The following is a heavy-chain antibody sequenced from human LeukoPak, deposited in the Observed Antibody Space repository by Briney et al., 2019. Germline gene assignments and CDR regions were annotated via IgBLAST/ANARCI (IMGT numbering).Heavy chain of an antibody. CDR1: GFTFSSYA. CDR3: ATNYDGYLYYYYGMDV. V-gene: IGHV3-23*01. Sequence: PGGSLRLSCAASGFTFSSYAMSWVRQAPGKGLEWVSAISGSGGSTYYADSVKGRFTISRDNSKNTLYLQMNSLRAEDTAVYYCATNYDGYLYYYYGMDVWGQGTTVTVSS. J-gene: IGHJ6*02. D-gene: IGHD5-24*01. CDR2: ISGSGGST.